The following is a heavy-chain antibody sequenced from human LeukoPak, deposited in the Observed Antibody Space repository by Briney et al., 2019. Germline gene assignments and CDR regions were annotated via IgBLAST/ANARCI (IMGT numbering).Heavy chain of an antibody. J-gene: IGHJ4*02. V-gene: IGHV4-4*07. CDR2: IYTSGST. D-gene: IGHD3-22*01. CDR1: GGSISSYY. CDR3: ARDLAYYYDSSGYYSLFDY. Sequence: SETLSLTCTVSGGSISSYYWSWIRQPAGKGLEWIGRIYTSGSTNYNPSLKSRVTMSVDTSKNQFSLKLSSVTAADTAVYYCARDLAYYYDSSGYYSLFDYWGQGTLVPVSS.